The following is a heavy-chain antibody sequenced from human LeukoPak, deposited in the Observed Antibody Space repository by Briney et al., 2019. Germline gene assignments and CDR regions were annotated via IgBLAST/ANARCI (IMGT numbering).Heavy chain of an antibody. V-gene: IGHV1-2*02. D-gene: IGHD2-15*01. CDR1: GYTFTDYY. Sequence: ASVTVSCKASGYTFTDYYIHWVRQAPGQGLEWMGWVNPHTGGTKNAQKFQGRVTMTRDTSISTAYMELSRLRSDDTAMFYCGREGVAVDFWGQGTLVTASS. CDR2: VNPHTGGT. J-gene: IGHJ4*02. CDR3: GREGVAVDF.